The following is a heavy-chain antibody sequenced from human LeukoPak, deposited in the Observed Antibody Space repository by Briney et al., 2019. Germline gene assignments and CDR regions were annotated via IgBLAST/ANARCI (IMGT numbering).Heavy chain of an antibody. D-gene: IGHD3-3*02. J-gene: IGHJ4*02. V-gene: IGHV4-34*01. CDR1: SGSFSGYY. Sequence: SGTLSLTCGFYSGSFSGYYWNWIRQPPGKGLEWIGEINHSGSTNYNPSLKSRVTISIDTSKNQFSLGLSSVTAADTAVYYCARGRAFFDWGQGTLVIVSS. CDR3: ARGRAFFD. CDR2: INHSGST.